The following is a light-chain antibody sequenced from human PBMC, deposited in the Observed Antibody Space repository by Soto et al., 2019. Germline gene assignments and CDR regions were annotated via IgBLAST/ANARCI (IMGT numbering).Light chain of an antibody. Sequence: DVVMTQSPLSLPVTLGQPASISCRSSQSLIHSDGNTYLNWFQQRPRQSPRRLIYKVSDRDSGVPDRFTGSGSGTDFTLKISRVEAEDVGVYYCMQGTDWPWTFGQGTEVEIK. CDR1: QSLIHSDGNTY. J-gene: IGKJ1*01. V-gene: IGKV2-30*02. CDR3: MQGTDWPWT. CDR2: KVS.